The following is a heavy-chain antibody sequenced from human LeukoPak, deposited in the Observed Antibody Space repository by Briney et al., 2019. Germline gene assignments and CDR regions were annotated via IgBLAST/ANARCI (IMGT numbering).Heavy chain of an antibody. Sequence: GGSLRLSCAASGFTFSSYAMSWVRQAPGKGLEWVSAISGSGGSTYYADSVKGRFTISCDNAKNSLYLQMNSLRAEDTSVYYCARDLNYAFDYWGQGILVTVSS. CDR2: ISGSGGST. CDR1: GFTFSSYA. J-gene: IGHJ4*02. V-gene: IGHV3-23*01. D-gene: IGHD4-11*01. CDR3: ARDLNYAFDY.